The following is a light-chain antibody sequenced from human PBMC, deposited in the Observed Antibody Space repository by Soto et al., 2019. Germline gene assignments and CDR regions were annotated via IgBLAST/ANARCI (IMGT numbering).Light chain of an antibody. CDR3: QQRRDWPLT. Sequence: EIVLTQSPATLSLSPGERATLSCRASQSIGNQLAWYQQKHGQAPRLLICEVSNRAPGIPARFSGSGSGTDFTLTISTVEPDDFAVYYCQQRRDWPLTFGGGTKVEIK. J-gene: IGKJ4*01. V-gene: IGKV3-11*01. CDR1: QSIGNQ. CDR2: EVS.